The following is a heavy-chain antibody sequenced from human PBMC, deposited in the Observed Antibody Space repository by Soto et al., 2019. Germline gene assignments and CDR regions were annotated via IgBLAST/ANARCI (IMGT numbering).Heavy chain of an antibody. D-gene: IGHD3-22*01. Sequence: GGSLRLSCAASGFTFDDYAMHWVRQAPGKGLEWVSDISDSSSTIHYADSVKGRFTISRDNAKNSLYLQMNSLRAEDTAVYYCARDDYPYYDDSSGYHFDYWGQGALVTVSS. CDR2: ISDSSSTI. V-gene: IGHV3-48*01. CDR3: ARDDYPYYDDSSGYHFDY. CDR1: GFTFDDYA. J-gene: IGHJ4*02.